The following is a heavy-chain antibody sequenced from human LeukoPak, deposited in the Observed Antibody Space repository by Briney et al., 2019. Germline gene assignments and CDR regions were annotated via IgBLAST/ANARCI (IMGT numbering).Heavy chain of an antibody. CDR2: IIPILGIA. J-gene: IGHJ4*02. CDR1: GYTFTGYY. Sequence: ASVKVSCKASGYTFTGYYMHWVRQAPGQGLEWMGRIIPILGIANYAQKFQGRVTITADKSTSTAYMELSSLRSEDTAVYYCARFCSSTSYGPDYWGQGTLVTVSS. D-gene: IGHD2-2*01. CDR3: ARFCSSTSYGPDY. V-gene: IGHV1-69*02.